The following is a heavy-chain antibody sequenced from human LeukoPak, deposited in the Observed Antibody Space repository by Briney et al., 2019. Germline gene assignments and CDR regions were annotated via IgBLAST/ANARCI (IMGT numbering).Heavy chain of an antibody. J-gene: IGHJ4*02. CDR1: GYTFTSYA. D-gene: IGHD6-13*01. Sequence: GASVNVSCKASGYTFTSYAMHWVRQAPGQRLEWMGWINAGNGNRKYSQKFQGRVTITRDTSASTAYVELSSLRSEDTAVYYCARGVAAAGTAPGYWGQGTLVTVSA. CDR2: INAGNGNR. V-gene: IGHV1-3*01. CDR3: ARGVAAAGTAPGY.